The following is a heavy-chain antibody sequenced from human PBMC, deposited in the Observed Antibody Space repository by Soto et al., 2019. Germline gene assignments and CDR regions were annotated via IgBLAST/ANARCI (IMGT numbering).Heavy chain of an antibody. CDR2: ISGSGGST. D-gene: IGHD6-19*01. V-gene: IGHV3-23*01. Sequence: GGSLRLSCAASGFTFSSYAMSWVRQAPGKGLEWVSVISGSGGSTYYTDSVKGRFTISRDNSKNTLYLQMNSLRAEDTAVYYCAKVLNSDWSPFDYWGPGTLVTVSS. CDR3: AKVLNSDWSPFDY. CDR1: GFTFSSYA. J-gene: IGHJ4*02.